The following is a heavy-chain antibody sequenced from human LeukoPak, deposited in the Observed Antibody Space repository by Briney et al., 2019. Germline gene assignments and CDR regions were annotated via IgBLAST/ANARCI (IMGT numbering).Heavy chain of an antibody. V-gene: IGHV4-59*12. D-gene: IGHD3-3*01. CDR1: GGSISSYY. Sequence: SETLSLTCTVSGGSISSYYWSWIRQPPGKGLEWIGYIYYSGSTNYNPSLKSRVTISVDTSNNQFSLKLSSVPAADTAVYYCARSPSPYYDFWSGYSSYWYFDLWGRGTLVTVSS. J-gene: IGHJ2*01. CDR2: IYYSGST. CDR3: ARSPSPYYDFWSGYSSYWYFDL.